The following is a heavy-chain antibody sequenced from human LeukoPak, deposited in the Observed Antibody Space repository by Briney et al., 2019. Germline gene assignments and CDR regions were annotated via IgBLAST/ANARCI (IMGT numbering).Heavy chain of an antibody. CDR2: FSGSGGST. Sequence: GGSLRLSCAASGFTFSSYAMSWVRQAPGKGLECISGFSGSGGSTYYADSVKGRFTISRDNSKNTLYLQMNSLRAEDTAVYYCARDYRARLDYWGQGTLVTVFS. V-gene: IGHV3-23*01. CDR1: GFTFSSYA. J-gene: IGHJ4*02. CDR3: ARDYRARLDY.